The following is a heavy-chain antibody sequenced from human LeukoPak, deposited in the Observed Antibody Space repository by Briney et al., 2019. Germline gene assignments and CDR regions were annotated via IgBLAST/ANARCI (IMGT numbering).Heavy chain of an antibody. CDR2: INHSGST. CDR1: GGSFSGYY. D-gene: IGHD2-21*02. J-gene: IGHJ6*02. CDR3: ARRRSVTLDV. Sequence: SETLSLTCAVYGGSFSGYYWSWIRQPPGKGLEWIGEINHSGSTNYNPSLKSRVTISVDTSKNQFSLKLSSVTAADTAVYYCARRRSVTLDVWGQGTTVTVSS. V-gene: IGHV4-34*01.